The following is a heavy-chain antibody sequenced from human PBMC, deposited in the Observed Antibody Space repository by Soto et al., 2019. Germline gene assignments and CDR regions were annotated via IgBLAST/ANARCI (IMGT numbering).Heavy chain of an antibody. D-gene: IGHD1-1*01. CDR2: ISSSGSTI. V-gene: IGHV3-48*03. Sequence: VQLVQSGAEVKKPGASVKVSCKASGYTFSSYEMNWVRQAPGKGLEWVSYISSSGSTIYYADSVKGRFTISRDNAKNSLYLQMNSLRAEDTAVYYCAVETRVYYYGMDVWGQGTTVTVSS. CDR3: AVETRVYYYGMDV. CDR1: GYTFSSYE. J-gene: IGHJ6*02.